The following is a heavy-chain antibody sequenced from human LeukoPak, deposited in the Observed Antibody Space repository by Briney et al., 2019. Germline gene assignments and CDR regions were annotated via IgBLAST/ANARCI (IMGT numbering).Heavy chain of an antibody. CDR2: IYYSGST. CDR1: GGSISGYY. V-gene: IGHV4-59*08. Sequence: SETLSLTCTVSGGSISGYYWSWIRQPPGKGLEWIGYIYYSGSTNYNPSLKSRVTISVDTSKNQFSLRLSSVTAADTAVYYCARRDTMVRGVRAFDIWGQGTMVTVSS. D-gene: IGHD3-10*01. CDR3: ARRDTMVRGVRAFDI. J-gene: IGHJ3*02.